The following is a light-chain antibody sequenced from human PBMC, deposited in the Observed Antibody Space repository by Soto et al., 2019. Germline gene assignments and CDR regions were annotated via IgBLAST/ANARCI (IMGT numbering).Light chain of an antibody. CDR1: TSNIGAVYG. V-gene: IGLV1-40*01. CDR2: AND. J-gene: IGLJ2*01. Sequence: QSVLTQPPSVSGAPGQSVTISCTGSTSNIGAVYGFHWYQQIRGTAPRLLIFANDNRPSGVPDRFSASRSGTSASLTITGLQAEDEAEYYCQSDDSSQSVVFGGGTQLTVL. CDR3: QSDDSSQSVV.